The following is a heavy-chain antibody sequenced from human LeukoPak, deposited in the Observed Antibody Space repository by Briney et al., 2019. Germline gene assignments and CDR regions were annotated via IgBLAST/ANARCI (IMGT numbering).Heavy chain of an antibody. V-gene: IGHV6-1*01. CDR3: ARDSITMKVVVKWRSGYYYYGMDV. CDR1: GDSVSSNSAA. Sequence: SQTLSLTCAISGDSVSSNSAAWNWIRQSPSRGLERLGRTYYRSKWYNDYAVSVKSRITINPDTSKNQFSLQLNSVTPEDTAVYYCARDSITMKVVVKWRSGYYYYGMDVWGQGTTVTVSS. CDR2: TYYRSKWYN. D-gene: IGHD3-22*01. J-gene: IGHJ6*02.